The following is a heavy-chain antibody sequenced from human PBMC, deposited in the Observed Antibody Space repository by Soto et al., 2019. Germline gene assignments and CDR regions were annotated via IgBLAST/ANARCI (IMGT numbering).Heavy chain of an antibody. Sequence: EAELLESGGGLVQPGGSLRLSCAASGFTFSTYAMSWVRQAPGKGLEWVSGISYSGGGTYYADSVKGRFTISRDNFQNTRYLQMDGLRADDTAVYYCAKDQHSSGWYDFDLWGLGTLVTVSS. V-gene: IGHV3-23*01. D-gene: IGHD6-19*01. CDR3: AKDQHSSGWYDFDL. CDR2: ISYSGGGT. CDR1: GFTFSTYA. J-gene: IGHJ4*02.